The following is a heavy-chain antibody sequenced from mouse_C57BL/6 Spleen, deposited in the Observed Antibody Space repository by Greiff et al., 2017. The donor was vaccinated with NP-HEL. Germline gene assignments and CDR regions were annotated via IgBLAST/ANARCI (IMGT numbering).Heavy chain of an antibody. CDR2: INYDGSST. Sequence: DVKLVESEGGLVQPGSSMKLSCTASGFTFSDYYMAWVRQVPEKGLEWVANINYDGSSTYYLDSLKSRFIISRDNAKNILYLQMSSLKSEDTATYYCARGVATRVWYFDVWGTGTTVTVSS. CDR1: GFTFSDYY. D-gene: IGHD1-1*01. J-gene: IGHJ1*03. V-gene: IGHV5-16*01. CDR3: ARGVATRVWYFDV.